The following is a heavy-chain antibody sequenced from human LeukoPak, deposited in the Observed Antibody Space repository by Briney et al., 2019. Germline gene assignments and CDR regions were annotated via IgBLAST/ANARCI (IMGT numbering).Heavy chain of an antibody. D-gene: IGHD5-18*01. J-gene: IGHJ4*02. CDR1: GYTFTGYY. CDR2: INPNSGGT. Sequence: ASVKVSCKASGYTFTGYYMHWVRQAPGQGLEWMGWINPNSGGTNYAQKFQGRVTMTRDTSISTAYMELSRLRSDDTAVYYCARDPSVSGYGYVHFDYWGQGTLVTVSS. V-gene: IGHV1-2*02. CDR3: ARDPSVSGYGYVHFDY.